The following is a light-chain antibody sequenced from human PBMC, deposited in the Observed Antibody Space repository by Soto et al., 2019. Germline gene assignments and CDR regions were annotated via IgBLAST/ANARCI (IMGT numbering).Light chain of an antibody. CDR1: QSVSSN. CDR2: GAS. Sequence: EIVMTQSPATLSVSAGERVTLSVRASQSVSSNLAWYQQKPGQAPRLLIYGASTRATGIPARFSGSGSGTDFTLTISSLQAEDFAVYYCQQYNNWPPLTFGGGTKVEIK. CDR3: QQYNNWPPLT. J-gene: IGKJ4*01. V-gene: IGKV3D-15*01.